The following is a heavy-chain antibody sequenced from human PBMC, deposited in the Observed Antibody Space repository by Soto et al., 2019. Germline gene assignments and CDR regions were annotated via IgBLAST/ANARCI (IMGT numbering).Heavy chain of an antibody. CDR1: GFTFSDYY. CDR3: ARGIMITFGGVIVHPLDFDY. Sequence: GESLKISCAASGFTFSDYYMSWIRQAPGKGLEWVSYISSSGSTIYYADSVKGRFTISRDNAKNSLYLQMNSLRAEDTAVYYCARGIMITFGGVIVHPLDFDYWGQGTLVTVSS. CDR2: ISSSGSTI. J-gene: IGHJ4*02. V-gene: IGHV3-11*01. D-gene: IGHD3-16*02.